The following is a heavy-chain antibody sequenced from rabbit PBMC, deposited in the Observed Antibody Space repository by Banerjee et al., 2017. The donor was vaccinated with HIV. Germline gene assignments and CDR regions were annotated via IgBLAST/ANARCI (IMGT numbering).Heavy chain of an antibody. D-gene: IGHD5-1*01. CDR2: IYTGSGST. V-gene: IGHV1S40*01. J-gene: IGHJ4*01. Sequence: QSLEESGGDLVKPGASLTLTCTASGFDFSSNAMSWVRQAPGKGLEWIGYIYTGSGSTYYANWAKGRFTISKTSSTTVTLQMTSLTAADTATYFCARGAGGEVNLWGPGTLVTVS. CDR1: GFDFSSNA. CDR3: ARGAGGEVNL.